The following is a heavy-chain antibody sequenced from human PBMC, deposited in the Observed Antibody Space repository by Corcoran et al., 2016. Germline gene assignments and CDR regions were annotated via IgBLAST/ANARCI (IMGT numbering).Heavy chain of an antibody. J-gene: IGHJ4*02. D-gene: IGHD1-7*01. CDR1: GFTVSSNY. CDR3: ARESQLELRPHRTLDKTYYFDY. Sequence: EVQLVESGGGLIQPGGSLRLSCAASGFTVSSNYMSWVRQAPGKGLEWVSVIYSGGSTYYADSVKGRFTISRDNSKNTLYLQMNSLRAEDTAVYYCARESQLELRPHRTLDKTYYFDYWGQGTLVTVSS. CDR2: IYSGGST. V-gene: IGHV3-53*01.